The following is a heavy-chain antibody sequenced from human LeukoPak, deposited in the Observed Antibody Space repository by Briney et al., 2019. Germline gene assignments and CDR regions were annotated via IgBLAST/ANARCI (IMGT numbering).Heavy chain of an antibody. D-gene: IGHD5-18*01. V-gene: IGHV4-38-2*02. CDR1: GYSISSGYY. CDR2: INHSGST. CDR3: AIVRRRRGYSYGYHY. J-gene: IGHJ4*02. Sequence: SETLSLTCTVSGYSISSGYYWSWIRQPPGKGLEWIGEINHSGSTNYNPSLKSRVTISVDTSKNQFSLKLSSVTAADTAVYYCAIVRRRRGYSYGYHYWGQGTLVTVSS.